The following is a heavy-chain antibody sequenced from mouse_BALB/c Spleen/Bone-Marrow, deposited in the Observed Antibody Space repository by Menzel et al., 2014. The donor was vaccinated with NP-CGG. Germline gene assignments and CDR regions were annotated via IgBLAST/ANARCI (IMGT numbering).Heavy chain of an antibody. CDR3: ARDGNYRYAMDY. J-gene: IGHJ4*01. D-gene: IGHD2-1*01. CDR2: INPSNGRT. CDR1: GFTFTSYW. V-gene: IGHV1S81*02. Sequence: QVQLQQSGAELEKPGASVKLSCMASGFTFTSYWIHWVKQRPGQGPEWIGEINPSNGRTNYNEKFKSKATLTEDKSSSTAYMQLSSLTSEDSAVYYCARDGNYRYAMDYWGQGTSVTVSS.